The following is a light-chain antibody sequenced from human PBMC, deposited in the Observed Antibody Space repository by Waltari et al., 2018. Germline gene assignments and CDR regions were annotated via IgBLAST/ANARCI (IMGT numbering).Light chain of an antibody. J-gene: IGKJ4*01. CDR2: WAS. Sequence: DIVMTQSPDSLAVSLGERATINCTSSQSILYRSNNANYLAWYQQKPGQPPKLLIYWASTRESVVPDRFSGGGSWTDFTLTISSLQAEDVASYYCQQYYTTPLTFGGGTKVEIK. CDR1: QSILYRSNNANY. V-gene: IGKV4-1*01. CDR3: QQYYTTPLT.